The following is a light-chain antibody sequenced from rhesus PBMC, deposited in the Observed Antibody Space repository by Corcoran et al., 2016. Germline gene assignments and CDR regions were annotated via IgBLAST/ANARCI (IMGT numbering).Light chain of an antibody. Sequence: DIQMTQSPSSLSASVGDKVTITCRASQGISSWLAWYPQKPGEALKLLIYKASSLQSGVPSRFCGSGTGTDFTLTISSLQPEDFATYYCRQCTRSPWTFGQGTKVEIK. J-gene: IGKJ1*01. V-gene: IGKV1-22*01. CDR2: KAS. CDR1: QGISSW. CDR3: RQCTRSPWT.